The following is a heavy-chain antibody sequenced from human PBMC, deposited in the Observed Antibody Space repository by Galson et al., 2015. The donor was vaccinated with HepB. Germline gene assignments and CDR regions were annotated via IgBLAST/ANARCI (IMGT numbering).Heavy chain of an antibody. CDR2: IYPGDSDT. D-gene: IGHD3-3*01. V-gene: IGHV5-51*01. J-gene: IGHJ4*02. Sequence: QSGAEVKKPGESLKISCKSSGYRFTTSWIGWVRQMPGKGLAWMGIIYPGDSDTRYSSSFQGQVTISADKSISTAYLQWSGLKASDTAMYYCAKLFGVTADYWGQGTLVTVSS. CDR1: GYRFTTSW. CDR3: AKLFGVTADY.